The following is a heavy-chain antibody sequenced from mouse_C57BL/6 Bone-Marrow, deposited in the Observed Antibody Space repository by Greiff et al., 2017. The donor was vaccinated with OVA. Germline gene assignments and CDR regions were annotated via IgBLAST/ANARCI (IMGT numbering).Heavy chain of an antibody. CDR3: AAHDYGSSPRAMDY. CDR1: GYSFTDYN. CDR2: INPNYGTT. J-gene: IGHJ4*01. Sequence: VQLKQSGPELVKPGASVKISCKASGYSFTDYNMNWVKQSNGKSLEWIGVINPNYGTTSYNQKFKGKATLTVDQSSSTAYMQLNSLTSEDSAVYYCAAHDYGSSPRAMDYWGQGTSVTVSS. V-gene: IGHV1-39*01. D-gene: IGHD1-1*01.